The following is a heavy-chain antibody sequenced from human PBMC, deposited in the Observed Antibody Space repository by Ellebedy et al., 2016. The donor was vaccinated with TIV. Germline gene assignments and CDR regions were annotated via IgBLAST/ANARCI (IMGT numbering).Heavy chain of an antibody. D-gene: IGHD4-23*01. V-gene: IGHV4-39*01. CDR1: GGSISGSSYY. CDR2: IYYSGST. J-gene: IGHJ4*02. CDR3: ARGYGGINDY. Sequence: SETLSLTXTVSGGSISGSSYYWGWIRQPPGKGLEWIGSIYYSGSTNYNPSLKSRVTISVDTSKKQFSLKLSSVTAADTAIYYCARGYGGINDYWGQGTLVTVSS.